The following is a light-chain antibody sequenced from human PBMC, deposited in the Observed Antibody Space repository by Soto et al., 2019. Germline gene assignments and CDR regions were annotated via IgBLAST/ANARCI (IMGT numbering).Light chain of an antibody. CDR1: QTISTW. V-gene: IGKV1-5*03. CDR3: QQYNSYWT. CDR2: KAS. Sequence: DSQMSQSPSTLSASVGDRVTITCRASQTISTWLAWYQQKPGRAPKLLIYKASSLESGVPSRVSGSGYGTEFTLTISSLRPDDCATYYSQQYNSYWTFGQGTKGDIK. J-gene: IGKJ1*01.